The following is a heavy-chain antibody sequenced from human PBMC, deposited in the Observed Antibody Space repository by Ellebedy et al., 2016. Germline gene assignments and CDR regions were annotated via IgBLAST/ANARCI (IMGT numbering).Heavy chain of an antibody. D-gene: IGHD1-20*01. J-gene: IGHJ3*01. CDR2: IYWDDDK. V-gene: IGHV2-5*02. CDR1: GFSLTTRPVG. CDR3: AHRHSLNGNWDNGAFDF. Sequence: SGPTLVXPTQTLTLTCTFSGFSLTTRPVGVGWIRQSPGKALECLAFIYWDDDKRYNPSLKTRLSIIKDTSNNQVFLILTNIDPVDTGTYYCAHRHSLNGNWDNGAFDFWGQGTMVTVSS.